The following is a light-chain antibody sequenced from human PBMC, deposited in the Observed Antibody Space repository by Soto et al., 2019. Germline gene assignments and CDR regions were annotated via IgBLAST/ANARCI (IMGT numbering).Light chain of an antibody. CDR1: QNVAGD. J-gene: IGKJ1*01. V-gene: IGKV3-15*01. CDR3: QEYNGRSS. Sequence: RVTTQSPATLSVSPGERATLSCRASQNVAGDLAWYQQKPGQAPRLLIYRTSTWATGIPARFSGSGSGTVFTLTISSLQSEDFAVYSCQEYNGRSSFGQGTKVEIK. CDR2: RTS.